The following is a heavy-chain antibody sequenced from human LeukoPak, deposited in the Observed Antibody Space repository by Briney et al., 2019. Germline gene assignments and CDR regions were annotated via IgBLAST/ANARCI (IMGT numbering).Heavy chain of an antibody. Sequence: SETLSLTCNVSGGSISSSSYYWGWIRQPPGKGLEWIGSIYYSGSTYYNPSLKSRVTISVDTSKNQFSLKLTSVTAADTAVYYCAGGAHLGIGAYWGQGTLVTVSS. J-gene: IGHJ4*02. CDR3: AGGAHLGIGAY. V-gene: IGHV4-39*01. D-gene: IGHD1-26*01. CDR1: GGSISSSSYY. CDR2: IYYSGST.